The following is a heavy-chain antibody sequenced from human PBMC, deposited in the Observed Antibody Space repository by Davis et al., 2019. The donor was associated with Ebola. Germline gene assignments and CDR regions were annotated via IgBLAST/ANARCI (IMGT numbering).Heavy chain of an antibody. D-gene: IGHD6-19*01. Sequence: ASVQVSCKASGYTFTGYYMHWVRQAPGQGLEWMGWINPNSGGTNYAQKFQGRVTMTRDTSISTAYMELSRLRSDDTAVYYCASLQTGIAVAGIGYWGQGTLVTVSS. J-gene: IGHJ4*02. CDR1: GYTFTGYY. V-gene: IGHV1-2*02. CDR3: ASLQTGIAVAGIGY. CDR2: INPNSGGT.